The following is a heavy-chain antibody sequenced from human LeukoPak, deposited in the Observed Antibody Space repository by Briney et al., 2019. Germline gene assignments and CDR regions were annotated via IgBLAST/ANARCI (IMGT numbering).Heavy chain of an antibody. D-gene: IGHD2-8*02. J-gene: IGHJ4*01. CDR1: ELNFENHW. CDR2: TDAGGSST. V-gene: IGHV3-74*01. Sequence: GGSLRLSCAASELNFENHWMHWVRQVPGKGLEWVSRTDAGGSSTSYADSVRGRFSISGDNGKSTLYLQMNSLRVEDTAVYYCARGPPTGGGAYVGDYWGHGTLVTVSS. CDR3: ARGPPTGGGAYVGDY.